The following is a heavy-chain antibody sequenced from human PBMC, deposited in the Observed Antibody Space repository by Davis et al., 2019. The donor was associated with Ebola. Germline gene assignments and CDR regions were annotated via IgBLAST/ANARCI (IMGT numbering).Heavy chain of an antibody. CDR1: GFTFSSYG. D-gene: IGHD5-18*01. CDR2: FSYDGSSK. J-gene: IGHJ3*02. CDR3: ARVRTAMSTGDAFDI. V-gene: IGHV3-30*03. Sequence: PGGSLRLSCAASGFTFSSYGMYWVRQAPVRGLEWVAVFSYDGSSKYYRDSVKGRFTISRDNSENTLYLQMNSLTVEDTAIYYCARVRTAMSTGDAFDIWGQGTLVSVSS.